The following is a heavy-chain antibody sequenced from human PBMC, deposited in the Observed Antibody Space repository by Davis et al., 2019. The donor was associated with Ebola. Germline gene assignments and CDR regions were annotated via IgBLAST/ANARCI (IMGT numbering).Heavy chain of an antibody. CDR2: ISHSGST. D-gene: IGHD4-23*01. CDR1: GGSFSGYY. J-gene: IGHJ4*02. V-gene: IGHV4-34*01. CDR3: ARAPGRLGGNSARFDY. Sequence: MPSEPLSPTCAVHGGSFSGYYWSWIRQPPGKGLEWTGEISHSGSTNYNPSLKSRVTMSVDTSKNQISLKLSSVTAADTAVYYCARAPGRLGGNSARFDYWGPGTLVTVSS.